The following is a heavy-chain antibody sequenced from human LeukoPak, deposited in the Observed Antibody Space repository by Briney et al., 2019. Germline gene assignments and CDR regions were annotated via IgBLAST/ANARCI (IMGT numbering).Heavy chain of an antibody. J-gene: IGHJ4*02. D-gene: IGHD3-10*01. V-gene: IGHV1-8*01. CDR2: MNPNSGNT. Sequence: ASVKVSCKAFGYTFTSYDINWVRQATGQGLEWMGWMNPNSGNTGYAQKFQGRVTMTRNTSISTAYMELSSLRSEDTAVYYCARVKGSGSYRDYWGQGTLVTVSS. CDR3: ARVKGSGSYRDY. CDR1: GYTFTSYD.